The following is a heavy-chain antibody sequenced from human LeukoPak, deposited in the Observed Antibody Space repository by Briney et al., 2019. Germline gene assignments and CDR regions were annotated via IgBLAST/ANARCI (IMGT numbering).Heavy chain of an antibody. CDR2: MNPNSGNT. J-gene: IGHJ4*02. D-gene: IGHD4-23*01. CDR3: ARATDGDKGGDFDY. V-gene: IGHV1-8*01. CDR1: GYTFTSYD. Sequence: ASVKVSCKASGYTFTSYDINWVRQATGQGLGWMGWMNPNSGNTGYAQKFQGRVTMTRNTSISTAYMELSSLRSEDTAVYYCARATDGDKGGDFDYWGQGTLVTVSS.